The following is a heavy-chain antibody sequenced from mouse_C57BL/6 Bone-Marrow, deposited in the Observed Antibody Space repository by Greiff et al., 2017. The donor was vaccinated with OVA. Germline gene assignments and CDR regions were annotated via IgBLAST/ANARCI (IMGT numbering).Heavy chain of an antibody. CDR1: GYTFTSYW. D-gene: IGHD1-1*01. CDR3: AREDYYGSSYDAMDY. J-gene: IGHJ4*01. V-gene: IGHV1-69*01. Sequence: VQLQQSGAELVMPGASVKLSCKASGYTFTSYWMHWVKQRPGQGLEWIGEIDPSDSYTNYNQKFKGKSTLTVDKSSSTAYMQLSSLTSEDSAVXDCAREDYYGSSYDAMDYWGQGTSVTVSS. CDR2: IDPSDSYT.